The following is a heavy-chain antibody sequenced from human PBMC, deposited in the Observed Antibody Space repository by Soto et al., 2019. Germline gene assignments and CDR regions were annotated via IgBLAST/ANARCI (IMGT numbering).Heavy chain of an antibody. CDR3: ATRSCYYYYYFDY. D-gene: IGHD3-22*01. CDR1: GFTFSSYW. J-gene: IGHJ4*02. CDR2: IKQDGSEK. Sequence: EVQLVESGGGLVQPGGSLRLSCAASGFTFSSYWMSWVRQAPGKGLEWVDKIKQDGSEKYYVDSVKGRFTISRDNAKNPLDLQMNSLRAEDTAVYYCATRSCYYYYYFDYWGQGTLVTVSS. V-gene: IGHV3-7*03.